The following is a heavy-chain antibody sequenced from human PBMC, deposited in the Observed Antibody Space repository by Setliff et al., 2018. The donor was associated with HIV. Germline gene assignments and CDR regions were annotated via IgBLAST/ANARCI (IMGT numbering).Heavy chain of an antibody. Sequence: GGSLRLTCAASGFTFSNAWMSWVRQAPGKGLEWVGRIKRKTDGGTTEYAAPVQGRFTISKDDSENTLYLQMNSLKTEDTAVYYCTTDANTGVATGYWGQGTLVTVSS. CDR1: GFTFSNAW. V-gene: IGHV3-15*01. J-gene: IGHJ4*02. CDR3: TTDANTGVATGY. D-gene: IGHD5-18*01. CDR2: IKRKTDGGTT.